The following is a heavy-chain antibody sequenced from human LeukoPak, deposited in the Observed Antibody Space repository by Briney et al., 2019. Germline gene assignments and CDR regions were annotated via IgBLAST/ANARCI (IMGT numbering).Heavy chain of an antibody. D-gene: IGHD3-10*01. V-gene: IGHV3-7*01. CDR1: GFTFSRHW. CDR2: VKEDGSEK. Sequence: PGGSLRLSCAASGFTFSRHWMSWVRQAPGKGLEWVADVKEDGSEKTYVDSVKGRFTISRDNAKNSLYLQMNRLRAEDTAVYYCARWLVFRGVYCFDYWGQGTMVTVSS. CDR3: ARWLVFRGVYCFDY. J-gene: IGHJ4*02.